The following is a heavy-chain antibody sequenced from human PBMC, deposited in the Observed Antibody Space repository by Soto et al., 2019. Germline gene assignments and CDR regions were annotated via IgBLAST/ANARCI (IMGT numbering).Heavy chain of an antibody. CDR3: ARWGTTGGLDV. Sequence: QVHLVESGGGVVQPGASLRLSCVGSGFTFRSYVIHWVRQAPGKGLEWVALTSYDGSNKYYDDSVKGRFTISRDNSRNTVDRHMDSLRLEDTALYYCARWGTTGGLDVWGLGTLVSVSS. J-gene: IGHJ4*02. D-gene: IGHD3-16*01. V-gene: IGHV3-30*19. CDR2: TSYDGSNK. CDR1: GFTFRSYV.